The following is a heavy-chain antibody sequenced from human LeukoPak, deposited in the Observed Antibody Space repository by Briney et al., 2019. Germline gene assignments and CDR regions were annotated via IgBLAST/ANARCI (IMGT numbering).Heavy chain of an antibody. V-gene: IGHV4-4*07. J-gene: IGHJ4*02. Sequence: SETLSLTCTVSGGSISSYYWSWIRHPAGKGLEWIGRIYSTGSTNYNPSLKSRVTMSVDTSKNQFSLRLRSVTAADTAVYYCARQIESAGTAGFDFWGQGALVTVSS. CDR2: IYSTGST. CDR3: ARQIESAGTAGFDF. D-gene: IGHD6-13*01. CDR1: GGSISSYY.